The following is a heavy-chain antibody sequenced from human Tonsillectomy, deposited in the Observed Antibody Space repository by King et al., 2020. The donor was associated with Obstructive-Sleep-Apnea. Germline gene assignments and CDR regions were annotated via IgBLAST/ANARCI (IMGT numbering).Heavy chain of an antibody. CDR3: ARLLRVAEAFEY. J-gene: IGHJ4*02. V-gene: IGHV4-39*01. Sequence: LQLQESGPGLVKPSETLSLTCNVSGGSISSSSYYWGWIRQPPRKGLEWIGTIYYSGGTYYNPSLKSRVAISVDTSKNQFSLKLSSVTAADTAIYFCARLLRVAEAFEYCGQGTLVTASS. CDR2: IYYSGGT. D-gene: IGHD1-14*01. CDR1: GGSISSSSYY.